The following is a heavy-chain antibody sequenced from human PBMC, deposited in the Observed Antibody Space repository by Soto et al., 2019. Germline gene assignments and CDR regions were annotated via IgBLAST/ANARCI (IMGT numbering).Heavy chain of an antibody. D-gene: IGHD3-10*01. Sequence: TVSSNSAAWNWIRQSPSRGLEWLGRTYYRSKWYNDYAVSVKSRITINPDTSKNQFSLQLNSVTPEDTAVYYCARDRFELPQLGAFDIWGQGTVVTVSS. CDR3: ARDRFELPQLGAFDI. V-gene: IGHV6-1*01. J-gene: IGHJ3*02. CDR2: TYYRSKWYN. CDR1: TVSSNSAA.